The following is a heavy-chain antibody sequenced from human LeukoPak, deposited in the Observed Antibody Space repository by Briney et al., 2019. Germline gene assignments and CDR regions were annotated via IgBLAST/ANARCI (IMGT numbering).Heavy chain of an antibody. CDR1: GYTFTGYY. J-gene: IGHJ4*02. CDR2: INPNSGGT. V-gene: IGHV1-2*02. D-gene: IGHD3-3*01. Sequence: GASXXXSCKASGYTFTGYYMHWVRQAPGQGLEWMGWINPNSGGTNYAQKFQGRVTMTRDTSISTAYMELSRLRSDDTAVYYCARGEGISITIFGVVLDYWGQGTLVTVSS. CDR3: ARGEGISITIFGVVLDY.